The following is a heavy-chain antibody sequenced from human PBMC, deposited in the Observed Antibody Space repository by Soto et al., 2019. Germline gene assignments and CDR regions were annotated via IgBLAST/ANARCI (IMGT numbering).Heavy chain of an antibody. D-gene: IGHD3-16*02. Sequence: GGSLRLSCAASGFTFSSYAMSWARQAPGKGLEWVSAISGSGGSTYYADSVKGRFTISRDNSKSTLYLQMNSLRAEDTAVYYCAKRGPYYDYVWGSYRYDYWGQGTLVTVSS. J-gene: IGHJ4*02. CDR3: AKRGPYYDYVWGSYRYDY. V-gene: IGHV3-23*01. CDR1: GFTFSSYA. CDR2: ISGSGGST.